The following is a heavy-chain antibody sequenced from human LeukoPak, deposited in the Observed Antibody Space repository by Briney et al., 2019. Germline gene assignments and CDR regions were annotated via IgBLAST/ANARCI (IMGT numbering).Heavy chain of an antibody. CDR3: ARFYGSGSRRSDY. Sequence: PSETLSLTCTVSGGSISSYYWSWIRQPPGKGLEWIGEINHSGSTNYNPSLKSRVTISVDTSKNQFSLKLSSVTAADTAVYYCARFYGSGSRRSDYWGQGTLVTVSS. CDR2: INHSGST. J-gene: IGHJ4*02. CDR1: GGSISSYY. V-gene: IGHV4-34*01. D-gene: IGHD3-10*01.